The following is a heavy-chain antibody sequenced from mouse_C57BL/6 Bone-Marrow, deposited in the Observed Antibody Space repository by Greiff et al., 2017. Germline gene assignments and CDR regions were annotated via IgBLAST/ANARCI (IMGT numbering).Heavy chain of an antibody. CDR2: IDPENGDT. V-gene: IGHV14-4*01. Sequence: EVKLQASGAELVRPGASVKLSCTASGFNIKDDYMHWVKQRPEQGLEWIGWIDPENGDTEYASKFQGKATITADTSSNTAYLQLSSLTSEDTAVYYCTTGGYGTWFAYWGQGTLVTVSA. J-gene: IGHJ3*01. CDR1: GFNIKDDY. D-gene: IGHD2-1*01. CDR3: TTGGYGTWFAY.